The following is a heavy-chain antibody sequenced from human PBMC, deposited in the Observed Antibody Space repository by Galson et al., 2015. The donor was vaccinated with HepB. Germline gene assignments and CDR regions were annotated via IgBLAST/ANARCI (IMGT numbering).Heavy chain of an antibody. V-gene: IGHV3-33*01. CDR3: ARGKNRGRNRYYYYAVDV. CDR2: IWNDGSSK. CDR1: GFSFSIYG. Sequence: SVRFSCAAAGFSFSIYGMHWARQGRGKGLGRVSVIWNDGSSKYYADSVEGRFTISRDNSRNTLYLQMNSLRDDDTAIYYCARGKNRGRNRYYYYAVDVWGQGTTVTVSS. J-gene: IGHJ6*02. D-gene: IGHD4-23*01.